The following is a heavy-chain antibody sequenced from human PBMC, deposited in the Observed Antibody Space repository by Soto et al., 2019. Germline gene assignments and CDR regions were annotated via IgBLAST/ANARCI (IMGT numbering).Heavy chain of an antibody. D-gene: IGHD4-17*01. CDR3: ARHDYGDSDAFDI. CDR2: ISSSSSYI. V-gene: IGHV3-21*01. J-gene: IGHJ3*02. Sequence: GGSLRLSCAASGFTFSSYSMNWVRQAPGKGLEWVSSISSSSSYIYYADSVKGRFTISRDNAKNSLYLQMNSLRAEDTAVYYCARHDYGDSDAFDIWGQGTMVTVSS. CDR1: GFTFSSYS.